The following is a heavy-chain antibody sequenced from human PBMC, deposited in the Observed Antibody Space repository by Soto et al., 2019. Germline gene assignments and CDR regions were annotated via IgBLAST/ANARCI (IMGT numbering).Heavy chain of an antibody. CDR1: GFTVSSNY. CDR3: ARDPRWGSGYYYYYYGMDV. D-gene: IGHD3-16*01. V-gene: IGHV3-53*01. Sequence: GSLRLSCAASGFTVSSNYMSWVRQAPGKGLEWVSVIYSGGSTYYADSVKGRFTISRDNSKNTLYLQMNSLRAEDTAVYYCARDPRWGSGYYYYYYGMDVWGQGTTVTVSS. CDR2: IYSGGST. J-gene: IGHJ6*02.